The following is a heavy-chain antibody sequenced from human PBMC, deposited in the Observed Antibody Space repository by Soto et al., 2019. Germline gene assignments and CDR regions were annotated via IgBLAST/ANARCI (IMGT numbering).Heavy chain of an antibody. J-gene: IGHJ4*02. D-gene: IGHD3-10*01. CDR2: ISYDGNDK. Sequence: PGGSLRLSCAASGFTFNSYGIHWVRQAPGKGLEWVAVISYDGNDKHYGDSVKGRFSISRDNTMNTVSLQMNSLRIEDTAVYYCAKDLDRAGASYYFDYWGQGTLVTVSS. CDR3: AKDLDRAGASYYFDY. V-gene: IGHV3-30*18. CDR1: GFTFNSYG.